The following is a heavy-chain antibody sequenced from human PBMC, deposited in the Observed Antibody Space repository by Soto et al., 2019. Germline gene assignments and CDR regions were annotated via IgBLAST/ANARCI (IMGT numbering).Heavy chain of an antibody. CDR1: GFTFSSYG. D-gene: IGHD6-6*01. J-gene: IGHJ4*02. CDR3: ARGGLLAARPGFDY. CDR2: IWYDGSNK. Sequence: AGGSLRLSCAASGFTFSSYGMHWVRQAPGKGLEWVAVIWYDGSNKYYADSVKGRFTISRDNSKNTLYLQMNSLRAEDTAVYYCARGGLLAARPGFDYWGQGTLVTVSS. V-gene: IGHV3-33*01.